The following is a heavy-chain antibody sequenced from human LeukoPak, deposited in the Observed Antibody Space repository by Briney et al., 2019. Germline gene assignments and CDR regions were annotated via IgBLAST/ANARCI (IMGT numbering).Heavy chain of an antibody. Sequence: SETLSLTCAVYGGSFSGYYWSWIRQPPGKGLEWIGEINHSGSTNYNPSLKSRVTISVDTSKNQFSLKLSSVTAADTAVYYCAGGKGIVVVPASRRAFDIWGQGTMVTVSS. J-gene: IGHJ3*02. V-gene: IGHV4-34*01. CDR1: GGSFSGYY. CDR3: AGGKGIVVVPASRRAFDI. D-gene: IGHD2-2*01. CDR2: INHSGST.